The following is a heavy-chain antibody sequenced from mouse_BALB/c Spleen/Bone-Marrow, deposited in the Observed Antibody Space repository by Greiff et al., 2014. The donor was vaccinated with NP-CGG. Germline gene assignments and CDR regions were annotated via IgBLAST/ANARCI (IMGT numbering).Heavy chain of an antibody. CDR3: ARNYGFDY. CDR1: GYTFSSYW. Sequence: VQLQESGAELMKPGASVKISCKATGYTFSSYWIEWVKQRPGHGLEWIGEILPGSSSTNYNEKFKGKATFTADTSSNTAYMQLSSLTSEDSAVYYCARNYGFDYWGQGTTLTVSS. D-gene: IGHD1-1*01. CDR2: ILPGSSST. J-gene: IGHJ2*01. V-gene: IGHV1-9*01.